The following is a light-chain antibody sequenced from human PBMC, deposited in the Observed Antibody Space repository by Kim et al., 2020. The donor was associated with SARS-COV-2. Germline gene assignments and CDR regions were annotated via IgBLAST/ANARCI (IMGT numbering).Light chain of an antibody. CDR3: AAWDDSLSGPV. CDR1: SSNIGTDT. J-gene: IGLJ3*02. CDR2: SYN. V-gene: IGLV1-44*01. Sequence: ELTQPPSASGTPGQRVTISCSGSSSNIGTDTVNWYQQLPGTAPKLLIYSYNQRPSGVPDRFSGSKSGTSASLAISGLQSEDEAAYYCAAWDDSLSGPVFGGGTQLTVL.